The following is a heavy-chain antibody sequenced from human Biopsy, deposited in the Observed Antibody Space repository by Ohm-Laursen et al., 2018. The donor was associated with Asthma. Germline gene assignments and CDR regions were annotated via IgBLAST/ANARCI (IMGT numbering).Heavy chain of an antibody. Sequence: SDTLSLTCTVGGAYIGSRDHHWSWIRQSPGTGLEWIGFVFWSGTTHYNRSLERRLSISIDTTRNELSMTLRSVTAADTAVYFCARVASYGDLYFGIDVWGPGTTVSVS. V-gene: IGHV4-30-4*02. D-gene: IGHD4-17*01. CDR3: ARVASYGDLYFGIDV. CDR2: VFWSGTT. J-gene: IGHJ6*02. CDR1: GAYIGSRDHH.